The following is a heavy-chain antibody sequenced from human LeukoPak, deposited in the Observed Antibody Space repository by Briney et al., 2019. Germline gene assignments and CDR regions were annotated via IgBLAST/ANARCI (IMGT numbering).Heavy chain of an antibody. J-gene: IGHJ4*02. CDR2: ISAYSGNT. CDR1: GYTFTSYG. V-gene: IGHV1-18*01. Sequence: ASVKVSCKTSGYTFTSYGISWVRQAAGQGLEWMGWISAYSGNTNYAQKFQDRVTMTTDTSTSTAYMELRSLTSDDTAVYYCARGSRTTVLDYWGQGTLVIVSS. CDR3: ARGSRTTVLDY. D-gene: IGHD4-17*01.